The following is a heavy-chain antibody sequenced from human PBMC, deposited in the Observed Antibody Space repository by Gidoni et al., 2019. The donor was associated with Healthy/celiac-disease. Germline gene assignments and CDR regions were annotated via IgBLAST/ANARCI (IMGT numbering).Heavy chain of an antibody. D-gene: IGHD6-19*01. V-gene: IGHV1-46*01. CDR1: GYTFTSYY. Sequence: QVQLVQSGAEVKKPGASVTVSCTASGYTFTSYYMHWLRQAHGQGLAWMGIINPSGGSTSYAKKLKGRVTMTRDTSTSTVYMELSSLRSEDTAVYYCARMDSSGWGFDYWGQGTLVTVSS. CDR2: INPSGGST. CDR3: ARMDSSGWGFDY. J-gene: IGHJ4*02.